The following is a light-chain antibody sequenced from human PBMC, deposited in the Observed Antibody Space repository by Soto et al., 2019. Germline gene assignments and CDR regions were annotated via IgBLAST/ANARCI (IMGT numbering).Light chain of an antibody. CDR2: EVS. J-gene: IGLJ2*01. CDR3: SSYSRSTTSVV. Sequence: QSALTKPPSVYGSPGQSVTISCTGTSSDIGYYNRVSWYQQSPDTAPKLILYEVSNRTSGVPDRFSGSKSGNTAALTISGLQAEDEAVFFCSSYSRSTTSVVFGGGTKVTVL. CDR1: SSDIGYYNR. V-gene: IGLV2-18*02.